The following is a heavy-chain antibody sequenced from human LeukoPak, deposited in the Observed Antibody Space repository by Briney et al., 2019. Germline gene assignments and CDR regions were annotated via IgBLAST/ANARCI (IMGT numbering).Heavy chain of an antibody. D-gene: IGHD6-6*01. J-gene: IGHJ6*03. CDR1: GGSISSSSYY. CDR2: IYYSGST. Sequence: SETLSLTCTVSGGSISSSSYYWGWIRQPPGKGLEWIGSIYYSGSTYYNPSLKSRVTISVDTSKNQFSLKLSSVTAADTAVYYCAESSMAARPLYYYYYMDVWGKGTTVTVSS. V-gene: IGHV4-39*07. CDR3: AESSMAARPLYYYYYMDV.